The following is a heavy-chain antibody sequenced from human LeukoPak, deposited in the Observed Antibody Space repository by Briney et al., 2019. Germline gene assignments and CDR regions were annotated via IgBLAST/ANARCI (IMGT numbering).Heavy chain of an antibody. Sequence: PGGSLRLSCAVSGFTLSSYGMHWVRQAPGKGLEWVAVIWYDGSNKYYADSVKGRFTISRDNSKNTLYLQMNSLRAEDTAVYYCARARLPIDYWGQGTLVTVSS. CDR1: GFTLSSYG. CDR3: ARARLPIDY. CDR2: IWYDGSNK. J-gene: IGHJ4*02. V-gene: IGHV3-33*01.